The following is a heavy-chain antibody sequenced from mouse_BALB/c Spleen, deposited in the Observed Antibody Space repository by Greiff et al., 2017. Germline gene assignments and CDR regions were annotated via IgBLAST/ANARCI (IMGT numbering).Heavy chain of an antibody. D-gene: IGHD2-1*01. J-gene: IGHJ4*01. CDR3: ARTPYGNYKEDYAMDY. V-gene: IGHV1-4*01. CDR2: INPSTGYT. Sequence: QVQLQQSGAELARPGASVKMSCKASGYTFTSYTMHWVKQRPGQGLEWIGYINPSTGYTEYNQKFKDKATLTADKSSSTAYMQLSSLTSEDSAVYYCARTPYGNYKEDYAMDYWGQGTSVTVSS. CDR1: GYTFTSYT.